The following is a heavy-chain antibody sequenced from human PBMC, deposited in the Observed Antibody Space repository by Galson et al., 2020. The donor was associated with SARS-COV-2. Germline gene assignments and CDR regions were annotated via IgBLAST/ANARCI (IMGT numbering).Heavy chain of an antibody. J-gene: IGHJ2*01. V-gene: IGHV4-34*01. CDR2: INHSGST. D-gene: IGHD6-13*01. CDR1: GGSFSGYY. Sequence: SETLSLTCAVYGGSFSGYYWSWIRQPPGKGLEWIGEINHSGSTNYNPSLKSRVTISVDTSKNQFSLKLSSVTAADTAVYYCARSGAAAAVLPDLWGRGTLVTVSS. CDR3: ARSGAAAAVLPDL.